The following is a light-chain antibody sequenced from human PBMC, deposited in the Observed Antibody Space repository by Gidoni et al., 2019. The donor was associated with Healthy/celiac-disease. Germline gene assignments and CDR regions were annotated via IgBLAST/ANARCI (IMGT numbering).Light chain of an antibody. V-gene: IGKV3-11*01. CDR1: QSVSSY. Sequence: ELVLTQSPATLSLSPGERATLSCRASQSVSSYLAWYQQKPGQAPRLLIYDASNRATGIPARFSGSGSGTDFTLTISSLEPEDFAVYYCQQRSNVGLTFGGGTKVEIK. CDR3: QQRSNVGLT. CDR2: DAS. J-gene: IGKJ4*01.